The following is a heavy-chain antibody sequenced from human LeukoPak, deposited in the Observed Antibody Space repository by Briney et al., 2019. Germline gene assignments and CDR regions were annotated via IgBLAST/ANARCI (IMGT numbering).Heavy chain of an antibody. J-gene: IGHJ4*02. V-gene: IGHV3-64*01. CDR1: RFTFSSFA. Sequence: GGSLRLSCAASRFTFSSFAMHWVRQAPGKGLEYVSAISSNGGSTYYANSVKGRFTISRDNSKNTLYLQMGSLRAEDMAVYYCARGVLARGSSGWYFDYWGQGTLVTVSS. CDR2: ISSNGGST. CDR3: ARGVLARGSSGWYFDY. D-gene: IGHD6-25*01.